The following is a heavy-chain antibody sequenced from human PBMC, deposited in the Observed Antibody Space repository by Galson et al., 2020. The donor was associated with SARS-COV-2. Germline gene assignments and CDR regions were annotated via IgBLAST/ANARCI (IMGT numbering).Heavy chain of an antibody. CDR3: ARGNEFRPYSAFKN. V-gene: IGHV4-38-2*01. CDR2: IYHSGNT. CDR1: GYSISSGYH. D-gene: IGHD1-26*01. Sequence: SETLSLTCAVSGYSISSGYHWGWIRQPPGKGLECIGSIYHSGNTYYNPSLESRVTISVDTSKNQFSLKLRSVTAADTAVYYWARGNEFRPYSAFKNWGQGILVTVSS. J-gene: IGHJ4*02.